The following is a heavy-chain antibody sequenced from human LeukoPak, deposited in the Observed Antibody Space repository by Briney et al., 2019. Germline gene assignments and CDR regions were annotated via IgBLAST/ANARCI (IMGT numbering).Heavy chain of an antibody. CDR1: GFTFSSYA. CDR3: AKSISPVIAGNWFDP. V-gene: IGHV3-23*01. Sequence: RGSLRLSCAASGFTFSSYAMSWVRQAPGKGLECISGFSGSGGSTYYADSVKGRLTISRDNSKKKMFLQMTSLRAEDTAVYYCAKSISPVIAGNWFDPWGQGTLVTVSS. D-gene: IGHD2-21*01. J-gene: IGHJ5*02. CDR2: FSGSGGST.